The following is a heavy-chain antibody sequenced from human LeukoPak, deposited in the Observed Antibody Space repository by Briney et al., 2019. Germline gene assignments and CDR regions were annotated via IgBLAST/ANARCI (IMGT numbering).Heavy chain of an antibody. Sequence: SETLSLTCTVSGGSISSYYWSWIRQPPGKGLEWIGYIYYSGSTNYNPSLKSRVTISVDTSKNQFFLKLSSVTAADTAVYYCTRGAGWLIDYWGQGILVTVSS. CDR2: IYYSGST. V-gene: IGHV4-59*01. D-gene: IGHD3-16*01. CDR3: TRGAGWLIDY. CDR1: GGSISSYY. J-gene: IGHJ4*02.